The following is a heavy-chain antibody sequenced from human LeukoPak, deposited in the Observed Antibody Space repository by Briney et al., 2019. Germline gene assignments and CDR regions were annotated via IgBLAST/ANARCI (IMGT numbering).Heavy chain of an antibody. CDR3: ARDPIAAAADFDY. V-gene: IGHV3-23*01. CDR2: ITKSGDQT. CDR1: GITFSNSA. D-gene: IGHD6-13*01. J-gene: IGHJ4*02. Sequence: GGSLRLSCVPSGITFSNSALSWVRQAPGKGLEWVSTITKSGDQTHYADSVRGLFTISRDIFKNTLYLQMNSLRAEDTAVYYCARDPIAAAADFDYWGQGTLVTVSS.